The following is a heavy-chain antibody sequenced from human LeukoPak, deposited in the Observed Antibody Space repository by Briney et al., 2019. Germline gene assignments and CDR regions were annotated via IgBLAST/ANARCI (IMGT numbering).Heavy chain of an antibody. Sequence: GGSLRLSCAASGFTFSSYAMSWVRQAPGKGLEWVSAISGSGGSTYYADSVKGRFTISRDNSKNTLYLQMNSLRAEDTAVYYCAKDYYGSGSSGTFDYWGQGTLVTVSS. J-gene: IGHJ4*02. D-gene: IGHD3-10*01. V-gene: IGHV3-23*01. CDR1: GFTFSSYA. CDR2: ISGSGGST. CDR3: AKDYYGSGSSGTFDY.